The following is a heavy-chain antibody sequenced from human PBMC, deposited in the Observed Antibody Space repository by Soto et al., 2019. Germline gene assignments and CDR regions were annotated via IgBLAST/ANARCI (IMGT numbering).Heavy chain of an antibody. CDR3: AKGTQFFYYYAMDV. CDR1: GFTFSSYG. J-gene: IGHJ6*02. CDR2: LSGSGDTT. Sequence: ELQLLESGGGLAQPGGSLRLSCAASGFTFSSYGMNWVRQAPGKGLEWVSALSGSGDTTYYADSVRGRFSISRDNSKNTLYLQMSSLRGEDTAVYYCAKGTQFFYYYAMDVWGQGTTVTLSS. V-gene: IGHV3-23*01.